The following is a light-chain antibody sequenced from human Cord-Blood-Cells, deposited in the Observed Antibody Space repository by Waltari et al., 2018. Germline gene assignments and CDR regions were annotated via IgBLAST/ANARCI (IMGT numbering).Light chain of an antibody. V-gene: IGKV1-39*01. Sequence: DIQMTQSPSSLSASVGDRVTITCRASQSFSSYLDWYQQKPGKAPKLLIYAAFSLQSGVPSRFSGSGSGTDFTLTISSLQPEDFATYYCQQSYSTPVTFGQGTRLEIK. CDR3: QQSYSTPVT. J-gene: IGKJ5*01. CDR1: QSFSSY. CDR2: AAF.